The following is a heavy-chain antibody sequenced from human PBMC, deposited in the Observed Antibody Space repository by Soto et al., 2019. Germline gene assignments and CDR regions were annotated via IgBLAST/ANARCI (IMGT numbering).Heavy chain of an antibody. D-gene: IGHD2-15*01. CDR2: IKGDGSSI. CDR1: GFSFSGYW. V-gene: IGHV3-74*01. CDR3: ATDNFRGGGYCVGGTCYSWFDP. J-gene: IGHJ5*02. Sequence: EVLLVESGGGLVQPGGSLRLSCEASGFSFSGYWMHWVRQAPGKGPVWVARIKGDGSSISYADSVKGRFTISRDNAKSTLYPQMISLRADDTAVYYCATDNFRGGGYCVGGTCYSWFDPWGQGTLVTVSS.